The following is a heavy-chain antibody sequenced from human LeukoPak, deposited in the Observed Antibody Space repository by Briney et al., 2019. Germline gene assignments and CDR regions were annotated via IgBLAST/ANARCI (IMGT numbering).Heavy chain of an antibody. Sequence: GGSLRLSWAAPGFSFSSNWMGWVRQAPGKGLEWVAHIKRDGSQKYYLDSVKGRFTISRDNAKNSLYLQMNSLRVEDTAVYYCARLGLEVGGPNWFDPWGQGTLVTVSS. CDR2: IKRDGSQK. V-gene: IGHV3-7*01. CDR3: ARLGLEVGGPNWFDP. J-gene: IGHJ5*02. CDR1: GFSFSSNW. D-gene: IGHD1-1*01.